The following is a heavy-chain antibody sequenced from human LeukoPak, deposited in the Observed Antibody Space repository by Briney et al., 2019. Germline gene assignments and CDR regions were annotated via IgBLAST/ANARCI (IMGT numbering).Heavy chain of an antibody. D-gene: IGHD6-6*01. Sequence: SRTLSLTCTVSGGSVRRGNYYWTWIRQPAGSGLEWIGRIYTSGTTDYNPSLRSRVTISVDASRNQFSLNLSSVTAADTAVYYCARWSGSVTARNYYYYMDVWGEGTTVTVSS. V-gene: IGHV4-61*02. CDR2: IYTSGTT. CDR1: GGSVRRGNYY. CDR3: ARWSGSVTARNYYYYMDV. J-gene: IGHJ6*03.